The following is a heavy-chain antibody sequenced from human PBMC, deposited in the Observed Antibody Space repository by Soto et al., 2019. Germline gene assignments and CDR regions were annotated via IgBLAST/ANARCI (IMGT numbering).Heavy chain of an antibody. CDR2: IYSSGST. CDR1: GDSVSSDSYY. D-gene: IGHD5-18*01. V-gene: IGHV4-61*01. J-gene: IGHJ4*02. Sequence: VQLQESGPGLVKPSETLSLTCTVSGDSVSSDSYYWTWIRQPPGKGLEWIGYIYSSGSTNYNPSLKSRVTISLDTSSNQFSLELTSVIAADTAIYYCARDIRGYSRAFDYWGQGTLVTVSS. CDR3: ARDIRGYSRAFDY.